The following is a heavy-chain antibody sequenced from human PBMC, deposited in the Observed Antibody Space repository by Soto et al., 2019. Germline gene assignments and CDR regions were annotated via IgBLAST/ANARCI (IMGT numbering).Heavy chain of an antibody. Sequence: ALMKVSRMASAYTFIAYYIHCVREAPEQGLEWMGWINPNSGGTNYAQKFQGWVTMTRDTSVSTAYMELSRLRSDDTAVYYCARGVTTDYYYMDVWGKGTTVTVSS. CDR3: ARGVTTDYYYMDV. CDR1: AYTFIAYY. CDR2: INPNSGGT. D-gene: IGHD1-1*01. J-gene: IGHJ6*03. V-gene: IGHV1-2*04.